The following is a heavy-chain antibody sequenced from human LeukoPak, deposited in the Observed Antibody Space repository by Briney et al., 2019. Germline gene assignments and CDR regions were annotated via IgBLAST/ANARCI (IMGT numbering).Heavy chain of an antibody. CDR2: INHSGST. J-gene: IGHJ6*02. CDR1: GGSFSGYY. V-gene: IGHV4-34*01. D-gene: IGHD3-3*01. CDR3: ARVRAYDFWSGYPSGTYYYGMDV. Sequence: SETLSLTCAVYGGSFSGYYWSLIRQPPGKGLEWIGEINHSGSTNYNPSLKSRVTISVDTSKNQFSLKLSSVTAADTAVYYCARVRAYDFWSGYPSGTYYYGMDVWGQGTTVTVSS.